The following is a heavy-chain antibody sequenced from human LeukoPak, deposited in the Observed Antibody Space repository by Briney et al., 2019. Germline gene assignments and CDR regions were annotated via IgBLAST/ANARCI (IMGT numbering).Heavy chain of an antibody. D-gene: IGHD3-10*01. Sequence: GGSLRLSCAASGFTFSSYEMNWVRQAPGKGLEWVSYISSSGSTIYYADSVKGRFTISRDNAKNSLYLQMNSLRAEDTAVYYCARDRAALLWFGEAAREADDAFDIWGQGTMVTVSS. CDR1: GFTFSSYE. CDR3: ARDRAALLWFGEAAREADDAFDI. CDR2: ISSSGSTI. V-gene: IGHV3-48*03. J-gene: IGHJ3*02.